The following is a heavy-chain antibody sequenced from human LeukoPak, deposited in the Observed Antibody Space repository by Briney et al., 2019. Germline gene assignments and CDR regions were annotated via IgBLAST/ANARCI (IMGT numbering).Heavy chain of an antibody. CDR2: IWYDGSNK. D-gene: IGHD1-26*01. V-gene: IGHV3-33*01. CDR3: ARGWELDY. Sequence: GRSLRLSCAASGFTFSSYGMHWVRQAPGKGLEWVAVIWYDGSNKYYADSVKGRFTISRDDSKNSLYLQMNSLRAEDTAVYYCARGWELDYWGQGTLVTVSS. CDR1: GFTFSSYG. J-gene: IGHJ4*02.